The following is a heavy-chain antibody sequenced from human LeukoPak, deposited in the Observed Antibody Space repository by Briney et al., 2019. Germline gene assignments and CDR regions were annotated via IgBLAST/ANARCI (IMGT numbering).Heavy chain of an antibody. V-gene: IGHV3-21*06. CDR3: TRAFPPLRTATAGDL. J-gene: IGHJ5*02. D-gene: IGHD4-11*01. CDR2: ISGRSSHI. CDR1: GFTFSDCD. Sequence: GGSLILACTGSGFTFSDCDMNWVRQAPGKGLEWVSSISGRSSHIYYADSIKGRFTISRDNAKNSLYLQMNSLRDEDTAVYYCTRAFPPLRTATAGDLWGQGTLVTVSS.